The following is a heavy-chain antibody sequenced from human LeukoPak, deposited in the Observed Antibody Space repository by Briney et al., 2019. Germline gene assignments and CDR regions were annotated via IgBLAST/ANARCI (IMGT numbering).Heavy chain of an antibody. Sequence: GGSLRLSCAASGFTFSDYYMGWIRQAPGKGLEWVSYITSNGKSVYYAASVKGRFTISRDNAKNSLYLQMNSLRAEDTAVYYCARLEGVYYFYYMDVWGKGTTVTISS. D-gene: IGHD3-10*01. V-gene: IGHV3-11*04. J-gene: IGHJ6*03. CDR2: ITSNGKSV. CDR1: GFTFSDYY. CDR3: ARLEGVYYFYYMDV.